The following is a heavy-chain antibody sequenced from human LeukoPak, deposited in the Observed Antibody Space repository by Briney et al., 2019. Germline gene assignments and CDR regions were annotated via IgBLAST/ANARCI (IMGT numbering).Heavy chain of an antibody. J-gene: IGHJ4*02. D-gene: IGHD3-22*01. V-gene: IGHV3-53*01. CDR3: ARGAYYGSSGRTAPYYFDL. CDR2: IYSGGST. Sequence: GGSLRLSCAASGFTVNSNYMTWVRQAPGKGLEWVSVIYSGGSTNYADSVKGRFTISRDSSKNTLYLQMNSLRAEDTAVYYCARGAYYGSSGRTAPYYFDLWGQGTLVTVSS. CDR1: GFTVNSNY.